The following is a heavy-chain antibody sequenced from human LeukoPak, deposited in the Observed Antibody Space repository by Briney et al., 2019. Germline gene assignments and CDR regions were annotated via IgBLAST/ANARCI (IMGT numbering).Heavy chain of an antibody. CDR3: ARGSCSSTSCYVLGYYYMDV. CDR2: MNPNSGNT. V-gene: IGHV1-8*02. Sequence: EASVKVSCKASGYTFTSYGISWVRQAPGQGLEWMGWMNPNSGNTGYAQKFQGRVTMTRDTSISTAYMELSSLRSEDTAVYYCARGSCSSTSCYVLGYYYMDVWGKGTTVTISS. CDR1: GYTFTSYG. D-gene: IGHD2-2*01. J-gene: IGHJ6*03.